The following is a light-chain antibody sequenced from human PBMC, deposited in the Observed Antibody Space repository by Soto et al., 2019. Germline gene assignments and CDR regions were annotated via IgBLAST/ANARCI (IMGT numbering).Light chain of an antibody. J-gene: IGKJ5*01. CDR3: QQRSNWPPIT. Sequence: EIVLRQSPATLSLSPGDRATLSCRATQSVRNSLAWYQQKPGQAPRLXIYDASNRATGIPARFSGSGSGTDLTLTISSLEPEDFAVYYCQQRSNWPPITFGQGTRLEIK. CDR2: DAS. CDR1: QSVRNS. V-gene: IGKV3-11*01.